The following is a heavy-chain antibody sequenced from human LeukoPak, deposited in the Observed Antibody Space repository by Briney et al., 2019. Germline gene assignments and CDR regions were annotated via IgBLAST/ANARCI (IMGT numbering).Heavy chain of an antibody. CDR2: ISWNSDSI. CDR1: GFTFDDYA. V-gene: IGHV3-9*01. Sequence: PGGPLRLSCAASGFTFDDYAMPWVRHAPGKGLEWVSGISWNSDSIAYADSVKGRFTISRDNAKNSLYLQMNSLRAEDTALYYCAKVKSAYDRDAFDIWGQGTMVTVSS. D-gene: IGHD5-12*01. CDR3: AKVKSAYDRDAFDI. J-gene: IGHJ3*02.